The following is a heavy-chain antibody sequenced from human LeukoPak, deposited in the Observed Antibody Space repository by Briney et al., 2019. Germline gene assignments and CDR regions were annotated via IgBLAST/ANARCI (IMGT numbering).Heavy chain of an antibody. CDR3: AKGQELDDGVFDS. CDR2: IRGTGDST. V-gene: IGHV3-23*01. CDR1: GFTVSSNY. Sequence: GGSLRLSCAASGFTVSSNYMSWVRQAPGKGLEWVSIIRGTGDSTHYADSVKGRFIIYRDKSKNMLYLQMNGLRAEDTAIYYCAKGQELDDGVFDSWGQGTLVTVSS. J-gene: IGHJ4*02. D-gene: IGHD1-1*01.